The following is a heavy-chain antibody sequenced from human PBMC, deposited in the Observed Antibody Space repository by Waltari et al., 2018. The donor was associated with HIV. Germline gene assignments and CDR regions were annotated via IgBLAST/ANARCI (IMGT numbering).Heavy chain of an antibody. Sequence: QMQLQESRPGLVKPSETLSLTCTVSGGSISTYYRSWIRQPPGKGLEWIGYIYYSGNTNYNPSLQSRVTISVDTSKNQFSLKLSSVTAADTAIYYCARLPADWGQGTLVTVSS. V-gene: IGHV4-59*01. CDR2: IYYSGNT. CDR1: GGSISTYY. J-gene: IGHJ4*02. CDR3: ARLPAD.